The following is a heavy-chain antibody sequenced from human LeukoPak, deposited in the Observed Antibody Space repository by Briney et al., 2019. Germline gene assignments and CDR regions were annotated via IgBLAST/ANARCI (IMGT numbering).Heavy chain of an antibody. V-gene: IGHV5-10-1*01. CDR3: ARAGYYDSSGYVY. CDR2: IDPSDSYT. Sequence: GGSLKISCKGSGYSFTSYWISWVRQMPGKGLEWMGRIDPSDSYTNYSPSFQGHVTISADKSISTAYLQWSSLKASDTAMYYCARAGYYDSSGYVYWGQGTLVTVSS. J-gene: IGHJ4*02. D-gene: IGHD3-22*01. CDR1: GYSFTSYW.